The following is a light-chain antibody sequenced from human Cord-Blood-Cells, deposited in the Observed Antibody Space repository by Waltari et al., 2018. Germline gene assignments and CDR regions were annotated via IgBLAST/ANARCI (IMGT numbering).Light chain of an antibody. V-gene: IGLV2-8*01. CDR3: SSYAGSNNWVV. CDR1: SSDVGGYNY. J-gene: IGLJ2*01. CDR2: DVS. Sequence: QSALTQPPSASGSPGQSVTISCTGTSSDVGGYNYVSWSQQHPGKAPKLMIYDVSKRPSGVPDRFSGSKSGNTASLTVSGLQAEDEADYYCSSYAGSNNWVVFGGGTKLTVL.